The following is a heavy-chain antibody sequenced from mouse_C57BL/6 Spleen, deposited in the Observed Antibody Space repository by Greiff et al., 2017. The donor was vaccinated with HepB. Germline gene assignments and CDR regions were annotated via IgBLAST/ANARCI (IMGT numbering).Heavy chain of an antibody. J-gene: IGHJ2*01. CDR3: ARSTMAVYYFDY. V-gene: IGHV5-4*03. CDR2: ISDGGSYT. D-gene: IGHD2-1*01. Sequence: EVKVVESGGGLVKPGGSLKLSCAASGFTFSSYAMSWVRQTPEKRLEWVATISDGGSYTYYPDNVKGRFTISRDNAKNNLYLQMSHLKSEDTAMYYCARSTMAVYYFDYWGQGTTLTVSS. CDR1: GFTFSSYA.